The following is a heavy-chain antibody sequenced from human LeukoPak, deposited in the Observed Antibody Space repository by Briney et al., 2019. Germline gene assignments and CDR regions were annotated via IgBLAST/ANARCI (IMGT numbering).Heavy chain of an antibody. J-gene: IGHJ6*02. V-gene: IGHV3-30*18. D-gene: IGHD6-6*01. CDR2: ISYDGSKK. CDR3: VKSRGPYSSSSGYGMDV. CDR1: GFTFSSYG. Sequence: GGSLRLSCAASGFTFSSYGMHWVRQAPGKGLEWVAVISYDGSKKYYVGSAKGRFTISRDNPKKMVYLEMNSLRVEDTALYYCVKSRGPYSSSSGYGMDVWGQGTTVIVSS.